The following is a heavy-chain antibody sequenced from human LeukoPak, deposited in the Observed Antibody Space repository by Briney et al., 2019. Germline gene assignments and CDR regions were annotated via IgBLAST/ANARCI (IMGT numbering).Heavy chain of an antibody. CDR1: GFTFNSCA. Sequence: GGALRLSCAASGFTFNSCAMNWVRQAPGKGLEWVSGISGSGGSTYYADPVEGRFTISRDNSKNNLYLQMNSLRAEDTAVYDCAKGLRFLVDPPDYGGQGTLVTVSS. D-gene: IGHD3-3*01. CDR3: AKGLRFLVDPPDY. CDR2: ISGSGGST. V-gene: IGHV3-23*01. J-gene: IGHJ4*02.